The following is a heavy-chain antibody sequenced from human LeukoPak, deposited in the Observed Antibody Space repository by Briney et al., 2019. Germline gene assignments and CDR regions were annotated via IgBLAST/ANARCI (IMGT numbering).Heavy chain of an antibody. J-gene: IGHJ1*01. Sequence: GGSQRLSCAASGFTFSSYAMSWVRQAPGKGLEWVSVISGSGGSTDYADSVKGRFTTSRDNSKNTLYLQMNSLRAEDTAVYYCAKMRDGVTRPPEHWGLGTLVTVSS. CDR3: AKMRDGVTRPPEH. V-gene: IGHV3-23*01. CDR2: ISGSGGST. CDR1: GFTFSSYA. D-gene: IGHD4-11*01.